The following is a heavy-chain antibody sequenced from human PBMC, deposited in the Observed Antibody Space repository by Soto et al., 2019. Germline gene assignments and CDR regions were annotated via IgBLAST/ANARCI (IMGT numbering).Heavy chain of an antibody. D-gene: IGHD1-1*01. CDR2: IYYSGST. CDR1: GGSISSGGYY. Sequence: QVQLQESGPGLVKPSQTLSLTCTVSGGSISSGGYYWSWIRQHPGKGLEWIGYIYYSGSTYYNPYLKSRVNISVDTSKNQFSLKLSSVTAADTAVYYCAAPTVGTHDAFDIWGQGTMVTVSS. CDR3: AAPTVGTHDAFDI. J-gene: IGHJ3*02. V-gene: IGHV4-31*03.